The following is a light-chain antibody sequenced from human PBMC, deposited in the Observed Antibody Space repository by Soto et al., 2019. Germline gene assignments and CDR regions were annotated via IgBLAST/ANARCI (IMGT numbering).Light chain of an antibody. V-gene: IGKV1-17*03. CDR1: QGINNH. Sequence: DIQMTQSPSAMSASVGDRVSLTCRASQGINNHVAWFXRSXXXFPKRIIYDASSFRTRAQSRFSGXAFGTDLTLTIRMLQPEDFATYYCRQHPNLPLISGQGTRLEI. CDR3: RQHPNLPLI. CDR2: DAS. J-gene: IGKJ5*01.